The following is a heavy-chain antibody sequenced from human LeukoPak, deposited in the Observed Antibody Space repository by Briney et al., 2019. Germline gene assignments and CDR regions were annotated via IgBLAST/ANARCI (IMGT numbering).Heavy chain of an antibody. J-gene: IGHJ4*02. V-gene: IGHV3-11*04. D-gene: IGHD4-17*01. CDR1: GFTFSDYY. CDR3: ANTEYRRLGTDY. CDR2: INGDSSTI. Sequence: KTGGSLRLSCAASGFTFSDYYMSWLRQAPGKGLEWVSYINGDSSTIYYADSVKGRFTISRDNAKKSLYLQMNSLRTEDTAVYYCANTEYRRLGTDYWGQGTLVTVSS.